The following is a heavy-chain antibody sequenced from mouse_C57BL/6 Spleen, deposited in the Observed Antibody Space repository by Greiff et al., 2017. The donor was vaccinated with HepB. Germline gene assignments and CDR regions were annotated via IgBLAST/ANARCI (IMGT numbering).Heavy chain of an antibody. CDR2: IYPRSGNT. CDR3: ARKSSGPHYAMDY. V-gene: IGHV1-81*01. D-gene: IGHD3-2*02. CDR1: GYTFTSYG. Sequence: QVQLKESGAELARPGASVKLSCKASGYTFTSYGISWVKQRTGQGLEWIGEIYPRSGNTYYNEKFKGKATLTADKSSSTAYMELRSLTSEDSAVYICARKSSGPHYAMDYWGQGTSVTVSS. J-gene: IGHJ4*01.